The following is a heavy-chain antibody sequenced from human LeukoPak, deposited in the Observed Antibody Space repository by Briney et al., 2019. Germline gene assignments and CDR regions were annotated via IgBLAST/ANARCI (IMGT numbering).Heavy chain of an antibody. Sequence: ASVKVSCKASGGTFSSYAISWVRQAPGQGLEWMGGIIPIFGTANYAQKFQGRVTITADESTSTAYMELSSLRSEDTAVYYCARLIAAAAPFDYWGQGTLVTVSP. CDR2: IIPIFGTA. CDR3: ARLIAAAAPFDY. J-gene: IGHJ4*02. V-gene: IGHV1-69*13. CDR1: GGTFSSYA. D-gene: IGHD6-13*01.